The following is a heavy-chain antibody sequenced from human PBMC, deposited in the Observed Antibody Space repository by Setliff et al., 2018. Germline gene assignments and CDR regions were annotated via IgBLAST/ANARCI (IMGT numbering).Heavy chain of an antibody. Sequence: GGSLRLSCAASGFTFRSYWMSWVRQAPGKGLEWVANIKKDGSIKYYLDSVRGRFTISRDNAKNSLYLQMNSLRAEDTALYFCARDGGIRGFGGFDIWGQGTMVTVSS. CDR1: GFTFRSYW. CDR2: IKKDGSIK. D-gene: IGHD3-10*01. V-gene: IGHV3-7*01. J-gene: IGHJ3*02. CDR3: ARDGGIRGFGGFDI.